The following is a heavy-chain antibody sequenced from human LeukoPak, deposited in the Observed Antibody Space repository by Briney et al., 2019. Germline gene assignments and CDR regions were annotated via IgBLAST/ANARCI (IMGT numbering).Heavy chain of an antibody. D-gene: IGHD1-26*01. CDR3: ARDGFLVETYYFDY. CDR1: GFTFSSYG. Sequence: GGSLRLSCAASGFTFSSYGMHWVRQAPGKGLEWVAFIRYDGSNKYYADSVKGRFTISRDNSKNTLYLQMNSLRAEDTAVYYCARDGFLVETYYFDYWGQGTLVTVSS. V-gene: IGHV3-30*02. CDR2: IRYDGSNK. J-gene: IGHJ4*02.